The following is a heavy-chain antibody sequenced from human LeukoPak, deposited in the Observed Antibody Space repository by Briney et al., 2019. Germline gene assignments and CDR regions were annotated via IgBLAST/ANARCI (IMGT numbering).Heavy chain of an antibody. CDR2: MNPNSGNT. V-gene: IGHV1-8*01. D-gene: IGHD2/OR15-2a*01. J-gene: IGHJ5*02. CDR3: ARVISRTLYNWFDP. CDR1: GYTFTSYD. Sequence: ASVKVSCRASGYTFTSYDINWVRQATGQGLEWMGWMNPNSGNTGYAQKFQGRVTMTRNTSISTAYMELSSLRSEDTAVYYCARVISRTLYNWFDPWGQGTLVTVSS.